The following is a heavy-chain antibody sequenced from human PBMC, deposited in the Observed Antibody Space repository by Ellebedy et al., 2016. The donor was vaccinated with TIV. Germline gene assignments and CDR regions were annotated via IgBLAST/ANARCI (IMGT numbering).Heavy chain of an antibody. CDR1: GGSIGGGGYY. D-gene: IGHD3-10*01. CDR3: ARQGDYGSGTNYVGEDY. J-gene: IGHJ4*02. CDR2: IYYGRGT. V-gene: IGHV4-31*03. Sequence: SETLSLTXTVSGGSIGGGGYYWSWIRQHPGKGLEWIGFIYYGRGTHFNPSLKSRLSMSADTSRNQFSLKLSSVTAADTAVYYCARQGDYGSGTNYVGEDYWGQGTLVTVSS.